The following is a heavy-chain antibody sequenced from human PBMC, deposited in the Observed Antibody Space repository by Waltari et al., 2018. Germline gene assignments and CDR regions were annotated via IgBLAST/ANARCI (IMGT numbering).Heavy chain of an antibody. J-gene: IGHJ3*01. CDR1: GVSITINRHY. V-gene: IGHV4-39*01. CDR2: VSYSGNT. CDR3: ATYIGASVGTAAFDV. Sequence: QLQLQESGPSLVRPSETLSLICRVSGVSITINRHYWAWIRQSPGQGLVWIGTVSYSGNTYISPSLKSRVSVSRDTSKNQVSLILGSVTAADMAVYYCATYIGASVGTAAFDVWGQGTMVTVSS. D-gene: IGHD5-12*01.